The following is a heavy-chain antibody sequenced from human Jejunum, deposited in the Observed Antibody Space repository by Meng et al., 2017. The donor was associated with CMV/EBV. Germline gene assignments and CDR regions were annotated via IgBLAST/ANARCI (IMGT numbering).Heavy chain of an antibody. CDR3: ARHRSVGATASHAFDI. Sequence: GGSTNTYYWTWIRQPPGKELEWIGDVHYAGMNYYSPSLKSRVTISVDTSKNQFSLKLSSVTAADTAVYFCARHRSVGATASHAFDIWGQGTLVTVSS. D-gene: IGHD1-26*01. J-gene: IGHJ3*02. V-gene: IGHV4-59*08. CDR1: GGSTNTYY. CDR2: VHYAGMN.